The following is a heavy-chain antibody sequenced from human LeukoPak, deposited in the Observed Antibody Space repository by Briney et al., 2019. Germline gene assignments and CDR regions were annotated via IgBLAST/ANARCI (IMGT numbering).Heavy chain of an antibody. CDR3: ARLGGRGTRLPFDC. D-gene: IGHD2-15*01. V-gene: IGHV4-59*08. J-gene: IGHJ4*02. CDR2: IYYSGST. Sequence: SETLSLTCTVSGGSISSYYWSWIRQPPGKGLEWIGYIYYSGSTNYNPSLKSRVTISVDTSKNQFSLKLSSVTAADTAVYYCARLGGRGTRLPFDCWGQGTLVTVSS. CDR1: GGSISSYY.